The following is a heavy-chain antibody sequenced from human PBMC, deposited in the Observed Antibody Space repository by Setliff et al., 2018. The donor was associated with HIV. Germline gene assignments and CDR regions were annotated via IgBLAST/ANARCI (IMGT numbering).Heavy chain of an antibody. CDR2: IHYDGVT. V-gene: IGHV4-28*03. D-gene: IGHD4-4*01. Sequence: PFETLSLTCSVSAYSIIINEWWGWIRQTPGKGLEWIGYIHYDGVTHYNSSLKSRVTISIDTSKNQFSLRLSSVTAVDTAVYYCVRVNYVRAYNNWFDPWGQGILVTVSS. CDR1: AYSIIINEW. CDR3: VRVNYVRAYNNWFDP. J-gene: IGHJ5*02.